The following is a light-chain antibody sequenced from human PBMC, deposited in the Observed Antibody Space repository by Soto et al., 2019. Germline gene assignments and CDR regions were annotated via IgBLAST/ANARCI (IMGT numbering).Light chain of an antibody. CDR2: RAS. V-gene: IGKV3-15*01. Sequence: EIVMTQSPATLSVSPGGSATLSCRASQHVSSNFAWHRQKPGQAPTLLIYRASTRATGIPARFSGSGSGTEFTLTISSLQSEDFAVYYCQQYNNWPYTFGQGTKLEIK. J-gene: IGKJ2*01. CDR3: QQYNNWPYT. CDR1: QHVSSN.